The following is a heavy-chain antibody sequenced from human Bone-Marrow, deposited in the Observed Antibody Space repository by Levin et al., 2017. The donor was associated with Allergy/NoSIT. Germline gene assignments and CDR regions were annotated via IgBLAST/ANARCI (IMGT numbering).Heavy chain of an antibody. J-gene: IGHJ4*02. D-gene: IGHD1-26*01. CDR2: ISGSGGST. CDR1: GFTFSSYA. CDR3: AKVGTGELLGAGYYFDY. V-gene: IGHV3-23*01. Sequence: GGSLRLSCAASGFTFSSYAMSWVRQAPGKGLEWVSAISGSGGSTYYADSVKGRFTISRDNSKNTLYLQMNSLRAEDTAVYYCAKVGTGELLGAGYYFDYWGQGTLVTVSS.